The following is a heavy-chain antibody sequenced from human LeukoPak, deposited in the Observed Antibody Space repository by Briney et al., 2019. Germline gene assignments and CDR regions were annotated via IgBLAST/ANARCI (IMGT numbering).Heavy chain of an antibody. CDR2: IYYSGST. CDR3: ARECTVTTVGGSFDWFDP. CDR1: GGSISSDDYY. Sequence: SQTLSLTCTVSGGSISSDDYYWSWIRQPPGKGLEWIGYIYYSGSTYYNPSLKSRVTISVDTSKNQFSLKLSSVTAADTAVYYCARECTVTTVGGSFDWFDPWGQGTLVTVSS. V-gene: IGHV4-30-4*08. J-gene: IGHJ5*02. D-gene: IGHD4-17*01.